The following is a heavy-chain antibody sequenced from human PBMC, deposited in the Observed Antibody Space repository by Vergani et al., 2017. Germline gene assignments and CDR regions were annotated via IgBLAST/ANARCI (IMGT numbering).Heavy chain of an antibody. CDR3: AKSSGSFYPVSK. Sequence: EVQLLESGGGLVQPGGSLRLSCAASGFTFSSYAMSWVRQAPVKGLEWFSAISGSGGSTYYADSVKGRVTISRDTSKNTLYLQMNSLRAEDTAVYYCAKSSGSFYPVSKWGQGRLVTVS. CDR2: ISGSGGST. CDR1: GFTFSSYA. V-gene: IGHV3-23*01. D-gene: IGHD1-26*01. J-gene: IGHJ4*02.